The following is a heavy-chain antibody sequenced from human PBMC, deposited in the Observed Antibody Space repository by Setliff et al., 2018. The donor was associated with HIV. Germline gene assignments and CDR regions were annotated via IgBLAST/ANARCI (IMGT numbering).Heavy chain of an antibody. V-gene: IGHV1-46*01. CDR2: INPSGGSK. CDR1: GYTFTSYY. D-gene: IGHD2-2*01. J-gene: IGHJ6*02. CDR3: ARGLGYCSSTSCSVGYYGMDV. Sequence: ASVKVSCKASGYTFTSYYMHWVRQAPGQGLEWMGIINPSGGSKSYAQKLQGRVTMTRDTSTSTGYMELSSLRSEDTAVYYCARGLGYCSSTSCSVGYYGMDVWGQGTTVTVSS.